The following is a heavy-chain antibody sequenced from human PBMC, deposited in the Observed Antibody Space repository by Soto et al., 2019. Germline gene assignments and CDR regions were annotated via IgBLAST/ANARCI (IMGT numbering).Heavy chain of an antibody. Sequence: XESLKSSCKGSGYSFAGYWITWVRQKPGKGLEWMGRTDPSDSQTYYSPSFRGHVTISATKSITTVFLQWSSLRASDTAMYYCARQIYDSDTGPNFQYYFDSWGQGTPVTVS. V-gene: IGHV5-10-1*01. CDR2: TDPSDSQT. CDR1: GYSFAGYW. CDR3: ARQIYDSDTGPNFQYYFDS. J-gene: IGHJ4*02. D-gene: IGHD3-22*01.